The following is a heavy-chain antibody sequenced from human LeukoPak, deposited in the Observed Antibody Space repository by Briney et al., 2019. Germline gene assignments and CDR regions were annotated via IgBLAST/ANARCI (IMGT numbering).Heavy chain of an antibody. V-gene: IGHV1-2*02. CDR3: ARDGGDGYNRGVDY. CDR2: INPNSGGT. CDR1: GYTFTGYY. D-gene: IGHD5-24*01. Sequence: ASVRVSCKASGYTFTGYYMHWVRQAPGQGLEWMGWINPNSGGTNYAQKFQGRVTITADKSTSTAYMELSSLRSEDTAVYYCARDGGDGYNRGVDYWGQGTLVTVSS. J-gene: IGHJ4*02.